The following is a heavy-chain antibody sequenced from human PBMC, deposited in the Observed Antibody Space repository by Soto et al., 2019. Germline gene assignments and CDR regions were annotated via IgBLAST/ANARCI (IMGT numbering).Heavy chain of an antibody. J-gene: IGHJ3*02. Sequence: PGESLKISCKASGYIFTRYWISWVRQMAGKGLEWMGRIDPTDSYTNYGPSFQGHVTISADKSISTAYLQWGSLKASDTAMYYCASGAYGDYEGGAFDIWGQRTMVTVSS. CDR1: GYIFTRYW. D-gene: IGHD4-17*01. CDR2: IDPTDSYT. V-gene: IGHV5-10-1*01. CDR3: ASGAYGDYEGGAFDI.